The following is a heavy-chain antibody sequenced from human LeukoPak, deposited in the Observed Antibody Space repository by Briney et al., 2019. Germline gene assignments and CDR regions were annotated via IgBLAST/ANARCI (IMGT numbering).Heavy chain of an antibody. CDR2: IYYSGST. Sequence: SETLSLTCTVSGGSISSYYWSWIRQPPGKGLEWIGNIYYSGSTNYNPSLKRRVTISVDTSKNQFSLKLSSVTAADTAVYYCARGKVAVAGTEDYWGQGTLVTVSS. V-gene: IGHV4-59*12. D-gene: IGHD6-19*01. CDR3: ARGKVAVAGTEDY. J-gene: IGHJ4*02. CDR1: GGSISSYY.